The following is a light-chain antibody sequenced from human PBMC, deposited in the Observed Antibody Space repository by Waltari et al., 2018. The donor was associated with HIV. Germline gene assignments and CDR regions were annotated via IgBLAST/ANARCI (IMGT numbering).Light chain of an antibody. V-gene: IGLV2-23*02. J-gene: IGLJ1*01. Sequence: QSALTQPASVSGSPGQSITISCTGTSSDVWNYNLVSWYQHHPGKAPRLIMYEVNKRPSGVSNRFSGSKSGDTASLTISGLQAEDESDYFCCSYADTTSYIFGNGTKVTVL. CDR1: SSDVWNYNL. CDR3: CSYADTTSYI. CDR2: EVN.